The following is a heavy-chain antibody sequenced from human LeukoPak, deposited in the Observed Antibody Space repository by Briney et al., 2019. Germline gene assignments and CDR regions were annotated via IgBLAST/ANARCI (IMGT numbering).Heavy chain of an antibody. V-gene: IGHV4-39*07. CDR3: ARGYCSGGSCYSYYYYNYMDV. Sequence: SETLSLTCTVSGGSISGSSYYWGWIRQPPGKGLEWIGSIHYSGSTNYNPSLKSRVTISVDTSKNQFSLKLSSVTAADTAVYYCARGYCSGGSCYSYYYYNYMDVWGKGTTVTVSS. J-gene: IGHJ6*03. CDR1: GGSISGSSYY. CDR2: IHYSGST. D-gene: IGHD2-15*01.